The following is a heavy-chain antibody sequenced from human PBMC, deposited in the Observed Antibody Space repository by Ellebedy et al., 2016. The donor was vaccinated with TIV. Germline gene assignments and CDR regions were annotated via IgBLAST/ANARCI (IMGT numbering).Heavy chain of an antibody. CDR2: FHYSGTT. CDR1: DGSIRSYH. Sequence: SETLSLTXTVSDGSIRSYHWSWIRQSPGKGLEWIGYFHYSGTTNYNPSHKSRLSISVDTSKNQFSLNLSSVTAADTGVYYCARTSTMVRGALDYWGQGTLVTVSS. D-gene: IGHD3-10*01. V-gene: IGHV4-59*01. J-gene: IGHJ4*02. CDR3: ARTSTMVRGALDY.